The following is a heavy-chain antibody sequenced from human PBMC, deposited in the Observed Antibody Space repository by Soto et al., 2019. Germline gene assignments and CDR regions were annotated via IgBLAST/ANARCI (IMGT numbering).Heavy chain of an antibody. D-gene: IGHD2-21*02. Sequence: SETLSLTCTVSGGSVSSSSYSWGWIRQSPGKGLEWIGTIYSSENTYYNPSLKSRVTISVDTSKNQFSLKLNSVTAADTAVYYCARDLWGYCGADCYPLDVWGQGTMVTVSS. CDR2: IYSSENT. CDR3: ARDLWGYCGADCYPLDV. J-gene: IGHJ6*02. V-gene: IGHV4-39*07. CDR1: GGSVSSSSYS.